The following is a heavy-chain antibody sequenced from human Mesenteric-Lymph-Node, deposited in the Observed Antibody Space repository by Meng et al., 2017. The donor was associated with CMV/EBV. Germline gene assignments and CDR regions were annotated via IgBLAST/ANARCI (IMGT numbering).Heavy chain of an antibody. CDR3: AREHIVVVPAAIISNWFDP. Sequence: SETLSLTCTVSGGSISSSGYSWGWIRQPPGKGLEWIGSISYSGSTYYNPSLKSRVTISVDTSKNQFSLKLSSVTAADTAVYYCAREHIVVVPAAIISNWFDPWGQGTLVTVSS. CDR2: ISYSGST. D-gene: IGHD2-2*02. CDR1: GGSISSSGYS. V-gene: IGHV4-39*07. J-gene: IGHJ5*02.